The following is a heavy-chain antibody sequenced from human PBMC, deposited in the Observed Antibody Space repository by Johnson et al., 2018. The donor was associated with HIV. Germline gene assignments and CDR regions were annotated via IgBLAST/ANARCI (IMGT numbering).Heavy chain of an antibody. V-gene: IGHV3-33*06. J-gene: IGHJ3*02. CDR1: GFTFSSYG. CDR3: AKGAAAAGPDAFDI. Sequence: QVQLVESGGGVVQPGRSLRLSCTASGFTFSSYGIHWVRQAPGKGLEWVALIWYDGSNKYYADSVKGRFTISRDNSKNTLYLQMNSLRAEDTAVYYCAKGAAAAGPDAFDIWGQGTMVTVSS. D-gene: IGHD6-13*01. CDR2: IWYDGSNK.